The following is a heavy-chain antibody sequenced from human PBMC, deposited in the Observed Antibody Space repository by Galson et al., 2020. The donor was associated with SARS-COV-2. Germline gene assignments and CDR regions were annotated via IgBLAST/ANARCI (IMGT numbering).Heavy chain of an antibody. CDR1: GGSISSYY. Sequence: SETLSLTCTVSGGSISSYYWSWIRQPPGKGLEWIGYIYYSGSTNYNPSLKSRVTISVDTSKNQFSLKLSSVTAADTAVDYCARGKDTIFGVVIIPGWFDPWGQGTLVTVSS. J-gene: IGHJ5*02. CDR2: IYYSGST. V-gene: IGHV4-59*01. CDR3: ARGKDTIFGVVIIPGWFDP. D-gene: IGHD3-3*01.